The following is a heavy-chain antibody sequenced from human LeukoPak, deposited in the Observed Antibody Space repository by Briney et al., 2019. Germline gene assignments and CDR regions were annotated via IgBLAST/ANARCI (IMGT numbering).Heavy chain of an antibody. Sequence: GASLRLSCAASGFTFSSYAMSWVRQAPGKGLGWVSAISGSGGSTYYADSVNGRFTISRDNSKNTLYLQMNSLRAEDTAVYYCAKDRIPGEGLFDYWGQGTLVTVSS. J-gene: IGHJ4*02. CDR3: AKDRIPGEGLFDY. CDR2: ISGSGGST. V-gene: IGHV3-23*01. CDR1: GFTFSSYA. D-gene: IGHD7-27*01.